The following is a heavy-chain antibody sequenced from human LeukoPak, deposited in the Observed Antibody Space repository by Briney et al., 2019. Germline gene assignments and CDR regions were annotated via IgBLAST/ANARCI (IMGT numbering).Heavy chain of an antibody. D-gene: IGHD3-22*01. CDR3: ARAEDSSGYTWYYLDY. Sequence: GASVKVSCKASGYTFTGYYMHWVRQAPGQGLEWMGWINPNSGGTNYAQKFQGRVTMTRDTSISTAYMELSRLRSDDTAVYYCARAEDSSGYTWYYLDYWGQGTLVTVSS. CDR1: GYTFTGYY. V-gene: IGHV1-2*02. CDR2: INPNSGGT. J-gene: IGHJ4*02.